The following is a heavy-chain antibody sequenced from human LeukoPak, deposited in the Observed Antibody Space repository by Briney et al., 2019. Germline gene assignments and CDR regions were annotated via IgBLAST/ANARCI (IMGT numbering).Heavy chain of an antibody. CDR1: GITFSSYA. CDR2: ISGSGGST. J-gene: IGHJ3*02. V-gene: IGHV3-23*01. D-gene: IGHD1-7*01. CDR3: ARDNWNYDDAFDI. Sequence: PGGSLRLSCAASGITFSSYAMSWVRQAPGKGLECVSGISGSGGSTYYADSVKGRFTISRDNSKNTLYLQMNSLRAEDTAVYYCARDNWNYDDAFDIWGQGTMVTVSS.